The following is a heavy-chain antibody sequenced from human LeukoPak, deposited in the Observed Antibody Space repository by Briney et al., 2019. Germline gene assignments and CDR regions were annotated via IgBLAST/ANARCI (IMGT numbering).Heavy chain of an antibody. CDR1: GGSISSGAYY. CDR3: ARGPPPDLDY. CDR2: GYFRGNT. J-gene: IGHJ4*02. Sequence: SQTLSLTCTVSGGSISSGAYYWSWIRQVPGKGLEWIGYGYFRGNTFYNPSLKGRVTISVDTSNNHFSLQLNSVTAADTAVYYCARGPPPDLDYWGRGTLVTVSS. V-gene: IGHV4-31*03.